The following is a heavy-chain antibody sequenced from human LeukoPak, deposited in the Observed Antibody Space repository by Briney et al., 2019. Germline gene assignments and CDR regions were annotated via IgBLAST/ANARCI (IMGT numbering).Heavy chain of an antibody. V-gene: IGHV1-69*05. Sequence: SVEVSCKASGGTFSSCAISWVRQAPGQGLEWMGGIIPIFGTANYAQKFQGRVTITTDESTSTAYMELSSLRSEDTAVYYCARGVPGAAAGTYYFDYWGQGTLVTVSS. D-gene: IGHD6-13*01. J-gene: IGHJ4*02. CDR1: GGTFSSCA. CDR2: IIPIFGTA. CDR3: ARGVPGAAAGTYYFDY.